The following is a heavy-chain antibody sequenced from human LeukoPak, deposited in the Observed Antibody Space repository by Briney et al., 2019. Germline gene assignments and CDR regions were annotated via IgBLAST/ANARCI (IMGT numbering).Heavy chain of an antibody. Sequence: SETLSLTCTVSGGSMSSSSYYWGWIRQPPGKGLEWIGSIYYSGSTYYNPSLKSRVTISVDTSKNQFSLKLSSVTAADTAVYYCARGGSGWYRYYFDYWGQGTLVTVSS. J-gene: IGHJ4*02. CDR3: ARGGSGWYRYYFDY. CDR2: IYYSGST. D-gene: IGHD6-19*01. V-gene: IGHV4-39*07. CDR1: GGSMSSSSYY.